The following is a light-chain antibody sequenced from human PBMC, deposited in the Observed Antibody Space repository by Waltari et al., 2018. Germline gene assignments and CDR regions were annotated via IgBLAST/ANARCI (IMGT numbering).Light chain of an antibody. CDR2: DVN. J-gene: IGLJ3*02. V-gene: IGLV2-11*01. CDR3: CSYAGVHTFWL. CDR1: TSDVGGYNS. Sequence: QSALTQPPSVSGSPEQSVPLSCPGSTSDVGGYNSFSWYQQHPGKAPKPIIFDVNQRPSGVPDRFSGSKSGNTASLTISGLRPEDEADYHCCSYAGVHTFWLFGGGTKLTVL.